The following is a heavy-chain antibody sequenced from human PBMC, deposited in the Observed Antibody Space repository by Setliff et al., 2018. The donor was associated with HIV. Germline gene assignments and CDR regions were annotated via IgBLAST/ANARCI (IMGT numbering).Heavy chain of an antibody. V-gene: IGHV4-38-2*02. J-gene: IGHJ3*02. CDR2: IYHSGNT. Sequence: LSLTCAVSGYTISNGYYWGWIRQPPGKGLEWIGSIYHSGNTYYNPSLKSRLTISVDTSKNHFSLKLNSVTAADTAVYYCARDRGGYSGYVDIWGQGTMVTVS. D-gene: IGHD5-12*01. CDR3: ARDRGGYSGYVDI. CDR1: GYTISNGYY.